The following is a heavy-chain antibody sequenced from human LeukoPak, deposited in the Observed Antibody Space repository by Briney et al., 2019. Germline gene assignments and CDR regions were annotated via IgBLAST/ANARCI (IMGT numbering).Heavy chain of an antibody. V-gene: IGHV1-18*01. CDR1: GYTFTSYG. CDR3: ARSGVLLWFGELLSPTLFDI. J-gene: IGHJ3*02. Sequence: ASVKVSCKASGYTFTSYGISWVRQAPGQGLEWMGWISAYNGNTNYAQKLQGRVTMTTDTSTSTACMELRSLRSDDTAVYYCARSGVLLWFGELLSPTLFDIWGQGTMVTVSS. D-gene: IGHD3-10*01. CDR2: ISAYNGNT.